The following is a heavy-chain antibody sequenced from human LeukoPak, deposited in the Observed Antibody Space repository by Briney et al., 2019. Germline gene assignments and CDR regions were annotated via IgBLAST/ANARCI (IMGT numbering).Heavy chain of an antibody. CDR1: GGSSSSGSYY. CDR3: ARDERFGWFDP. Sequence: SETLSLTGTVYGGSSSSGSYYWSWIRQPAGKGLEWIGRVYTSGSTNYNPSLKSRVTISVDTSKNQFSLKLSSVTAADTAVYYCARDERFGWFDPWGQGTLVTVSS. J-gene: IGHJ5*02. V-gene: IGHV4-61*02. D-gene: IGHD3-10*01. CDR2: VYTSGST.